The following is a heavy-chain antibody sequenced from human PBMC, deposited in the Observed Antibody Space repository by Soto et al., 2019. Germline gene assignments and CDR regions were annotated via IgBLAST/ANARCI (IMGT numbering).Heavy chain of an antibody. Sequence: PGGSLRLSCAASGFTFSSYAMSWVRQAPGKGLEWVSAISGSGGSTYYADSVKGRFTISRDNSKNTLYLQMNSLRAEDTAVYYCAKDYAPNYDFWSGYFPDYYYYYGMDVWGQGTTVTVSS. D-gene: IGHD3-3*01. CDR2: ISGSGGST. V-gene: IGHV3-23*01. J-gene: IGHJ6*02. CDR1: GFTFSSYA. CDR3: AKDYAPNYDFWSGYFPDYYYYYGMDV.